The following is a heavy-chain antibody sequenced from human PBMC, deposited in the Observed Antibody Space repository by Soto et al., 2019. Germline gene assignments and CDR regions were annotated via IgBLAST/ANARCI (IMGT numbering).Heavy chain of an antibody. J-gene: IGHJ5*02. CDR3: ARIVTWGLYNWFGP. V-gene: IGHV4-39*01. Sequence: PSETLSLTRTVSGGSISSSSYYWGWIRQPPGKGLEWIGSIYYSGSTYYNPSLKSRVTISVGTSKNQFSLKLSSVTAADTAVYYCARIVTWGLYNWFGPWGQGTLVTVSS. D-gene: IGHD1-26*01. CDR1: GGSISSSSYY. CDR2: IYYSGST.